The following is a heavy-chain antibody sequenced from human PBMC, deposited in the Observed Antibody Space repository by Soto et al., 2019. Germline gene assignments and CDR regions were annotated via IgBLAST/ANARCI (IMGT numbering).Heavy chain of an antibody. D-gene: IGHD3-9*01. CDR3: ARDLGYDTEYYFDY. CDR1: GFTFGTHS. CDR2: IWFDGSDK. Sequence: QVQLVESGGGVVQPGGSLRLSCVASGFTFGTHSMHWVRQAPGKGLEWVARIWFDGSDKSYADSVKGRFTISRDNAKDTLFLQRNSLRAEDTVVYYCARDLGYDTEYYFDYWGQGTLVTVSS. J-gene: IGHJ4*02. V-gene: IGHV3-33*01.